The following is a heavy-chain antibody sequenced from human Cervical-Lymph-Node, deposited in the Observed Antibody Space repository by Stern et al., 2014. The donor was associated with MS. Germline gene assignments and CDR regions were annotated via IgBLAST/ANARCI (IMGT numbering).Heavy chain of an antibody. V-gene: IGHV5-51*01. J-gene: IGHJ4*02. CDR3: ARDYGDYAFDY. Sequence: VQLVQSGAEVKQPGESLKISCKGSGYSFTANWIAWVRQMPGKGLEWIGIIYPGYSDTRSSPSFQGQATISADKSISTAYLQWSSLKASDTAMYYCARDYGDYAFDYWGQGTLVTVSS. D-gene: IGHD4-17*01. CDR2: IYPGYSDT. CDR1: GYSFTANW.